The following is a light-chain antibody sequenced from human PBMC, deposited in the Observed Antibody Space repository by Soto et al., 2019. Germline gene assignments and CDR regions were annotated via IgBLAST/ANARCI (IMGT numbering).Light chain of an antibody. CDR3: CSYAGSSTPYV. V-gene: IGLV2-23*01. J-gene: IGLJ1*01. Sequence: QSVLTQPASVSGSPGQSITISCTGTSSDVGGYNFVSWYQQHPDKAPKLMIYEGSKRPSGVSNRFSGSKSGNTASLTISGLQAEDEADYYCCSYAGSSTPYVFGTGTKVTVL. CDR1: SSDVGGYNF. CDR2: EGS.